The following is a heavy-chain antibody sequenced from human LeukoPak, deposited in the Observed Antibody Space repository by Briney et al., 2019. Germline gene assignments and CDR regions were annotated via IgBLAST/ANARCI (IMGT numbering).Heavy chain of an antibody. J-gene: IGHJ4*02. CDR3: AKSGTFFLYYFDY. CDR2: IIPIFGTA. D-gene: IGHD1-26*01. CDR1: GGTFSSYA. Sequence: EASVKVSCKASGGTFSSYAISWVRQAPGQGLEWMGGIIPIFGTANYAQKFQGRVTITADESTSTAYMELSSLRAEDTAVYYCAKSGTFFLYYFDYWGQGTLVTVSS. V-gene: IGHV1-69*01.